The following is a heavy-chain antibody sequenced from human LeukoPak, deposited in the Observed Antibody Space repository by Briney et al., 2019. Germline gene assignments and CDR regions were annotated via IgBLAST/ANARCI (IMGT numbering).Heavy chain of an antibody. CDR3: ARFPTVTTGGYYFDY. J-gene: IGHJ4*02. CDR2: IVVGSGNT. V-gene: IGHV1-58*01. Sequence: SVKVSCKASGFTFTSSAVQWVRQARGQRLEWIGWIVVGSGNTNYAQKLQGRVTMTTDTSTSTAYMELRSLRSDDTAVYYCARFPTVTTGGYYFDYWGQGTLVTVSS. CDR1: GFTFTSSA. D-gene: IGHD4-17*01.